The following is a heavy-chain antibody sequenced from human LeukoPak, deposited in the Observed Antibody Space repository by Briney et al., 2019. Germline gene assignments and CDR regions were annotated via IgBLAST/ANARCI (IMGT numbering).Heavy chain of an antibody. CDR1: GFTFSDYY. Sequence: GGSLRLSCAASGFTFSDYYTSWIRQAPGKGLEWVSYISSSGSTIYYADSVKGRFTISRDNAKNSLYLQMNSLRAEDTAVYYCARGGYCSSTSCQSYYYYMDVWGKGTTVTVSS. CDR3: ARGGYCSSTSCQSYYYYMDV. J-gene: IGHJ6*03. D-gene: IGHD2-2*01. V-gene: IGHV3-11*04. CDR2: ISSSGSTI.